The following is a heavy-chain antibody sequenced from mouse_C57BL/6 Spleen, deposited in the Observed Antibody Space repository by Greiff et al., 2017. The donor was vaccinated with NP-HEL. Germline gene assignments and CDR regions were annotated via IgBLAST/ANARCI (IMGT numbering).Heavy chain of an antibody. CDR3: ARTDYGSSYGGYFDV. CDR2: IYPGSGST. J-gene: IGHJ1*03. V-gene: IGHV1-55*01. D-gene: IGHD1-1*01. CDR1: GYTFTSYW. Sequence: QVQLQQPGAELVKPGASVKMSCKASGYTFTSYWITWVKQRPGQGLEWIGDIYPGSGSTNYNEKFKSKATLTVDTSSSTAYMQLSSLTSEDSAVYYCARTDYGSSYGGYFDVWGTGTTVTVSS.